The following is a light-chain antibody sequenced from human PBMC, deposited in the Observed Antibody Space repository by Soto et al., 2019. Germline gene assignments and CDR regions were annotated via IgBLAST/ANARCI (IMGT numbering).Light chain of an antibody. Sequence: EIVMTQSPATLSVSPGERATLSCRASQSISSNLACYQQKPGQAPRLLIHGASTRATGFPARFSGSGSGTDFTLTISSLQPDDFATYYCQHYNTYSTFGQGTKVDI. CDR3: QHYNTYST. J-gene: IGKJ1*01. CDR2: GAS. V-gene: IGKV3-15*01. CDR1: QSISSN.